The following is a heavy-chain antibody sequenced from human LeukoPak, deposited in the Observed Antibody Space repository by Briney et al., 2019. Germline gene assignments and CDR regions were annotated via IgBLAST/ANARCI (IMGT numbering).Heavy chain of an antibody. CDR2: IYHSGSA. D-gene: IGHD2-2*01. CDR3: AREGRTSCCNWFDP. CDR1: GYSISSGYY. Sequence: SETLSLTCTVSGYSISSGYYWGWIRQPPGKGLEWIGSIYHSGSAYYNPSLKSRVTISVDTSKNQFSLKLSSVTAADTAVYYCAREGRTSCCNWFDPWGQGTLVTVSS. V-gene: IGHV4-38-2*02. J-gene: IGHJ5*02.